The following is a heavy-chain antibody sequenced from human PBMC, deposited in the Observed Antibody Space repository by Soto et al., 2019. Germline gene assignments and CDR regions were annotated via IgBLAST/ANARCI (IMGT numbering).Heavy chain of an antibody. CDR1: GFTFSSYA. CDR3: AKAGYSYGTYYYYGMDV. Sequence: GGSLRLSCAASGFTFSSYARSWVRQAPGKGLEWVSAISGSGGSTYYADSVKGRFTISRDDSKNTLYLQMNSLRAEDTAVYYCAKAGYSYGTYYYYGMDVWGQGTTVTVSS. CDR2: ISGSGGST. V-gene: IGHV3-23*01. D-gene: IGHD5-18*01. J-gene: IGHJ6*02.